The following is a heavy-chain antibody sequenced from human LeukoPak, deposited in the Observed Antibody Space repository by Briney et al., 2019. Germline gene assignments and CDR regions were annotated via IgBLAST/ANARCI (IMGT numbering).Heavy chain of an antibody. Sequence: GGSLRLSCEASGFSVTTKYMSWVRQAPGKGLELVSVIYSGGSTYYADSVKARFTISRDKSKSTVYLQMNNLRAEDTAVYYCATDGGRREFDYWGQGTLVTVSS. CDR2: IYSGGST. J-gene: IGHJ4*02. D-gene: IGHD3-3*01. CDR1: GFSVTTKY. V-gene: IGHV3-66*01. CDR3: ATDGGRREFDY.